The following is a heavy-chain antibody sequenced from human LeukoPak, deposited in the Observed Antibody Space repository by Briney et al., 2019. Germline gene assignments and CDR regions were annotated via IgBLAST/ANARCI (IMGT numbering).Heavy chain of an antibody. D-gene: IGHD3-10*01. CDR3: ARVTGGSPTNYFYYMDV. CDR2: ISNSGDYI. J-gene: IGHJ6*02. Sequence: GGSLRLSCVASELYFSSYSINWVRQAPGKGLEWVSSISNSGDYIYYADSVKGRFTISRDNAKNSLSLQMSSLRAEDTAVYYCARVTGGSPTNYFYYMDVWGQGTTVTVSS. CDR1: ELYFSSYS. V-gene: IGHV3-21*01.